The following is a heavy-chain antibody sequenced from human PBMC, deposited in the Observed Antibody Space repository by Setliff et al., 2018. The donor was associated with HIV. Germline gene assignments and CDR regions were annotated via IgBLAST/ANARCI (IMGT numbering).Heavy chain of an antibody. D-gene: IGHD2-15*01. CDR2: INSGSNYI. CDR1: GFSFGSFS. J-gene: IGHJ4*02. CDR3: VRALSGGYCSGGNCFPFDF. Sequence: KTGGSLRLSCSGSGFSFGSFSLHWVRQAPGKGLEWISSINSGSNYIYYTDSVKGRFIISRDNAKKSLFLQMSSLRAEDTAVYYCVRALSGGYCSGGNCFPFDFWGQGTLVTVSS. V-gene: IGHV3-21*01.